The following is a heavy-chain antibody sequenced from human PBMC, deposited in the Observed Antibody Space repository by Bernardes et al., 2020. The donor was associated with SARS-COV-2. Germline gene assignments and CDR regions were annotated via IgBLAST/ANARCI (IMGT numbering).Heavy chain of an antibody. V-gene: IGHV3-48*03. CDR1: GFTFSSSV. J-gene: IGHJ4*02. D-gene: IGHD5-18*01. Sequence: GGSLRLWCAASGFTFSSSVMNWVRQGPGKGLEWVSYISTGGSTKYYADSVKGRFTISRDNAKNSLYLQMNSLRAEDTAVYYCAREYTYGFDSWGQGTLVTVSS. CDR3: AREYTYGFDS. CDR2: ISTGGSTK.